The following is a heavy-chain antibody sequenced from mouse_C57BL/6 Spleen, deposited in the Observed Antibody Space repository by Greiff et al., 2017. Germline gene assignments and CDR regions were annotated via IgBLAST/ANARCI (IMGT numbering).Heavy chain of an antibody. CDR2: INPGSGGT. J-gene: IGHJ2*01. Sequence: VKLQESGAELVRPGTSVKVSCKASGYAFTNYLIAWVKQRPGQGLEWIGVINPGSGGTNYDEKFKGKATLTADKSSSTAYMQLSSLTSEDSAFYFCARWSYGSSYDYWGQGTTLTVSS. CDR3: ARWSYGSSYDY. D-gene: IGHD1-1*01. CDR1: GYAFTNYL. V-gene: IGHV1-54*01.